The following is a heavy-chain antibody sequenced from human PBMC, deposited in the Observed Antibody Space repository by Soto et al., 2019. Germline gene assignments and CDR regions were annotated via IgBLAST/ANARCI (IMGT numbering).Heavy chain of an antibody. J-gene: IGHJ4*02. CDR3: AREVGYYDTFDY. V-gene: IGHV1-3*01. D-gene: IGHD3-22*01. Sequence: ASVKVSCKASGYTFTSYAMHWVRQAPGQRLEWMGWINAGNGNTKYSQKFQGRVTITRDTSASTAYMELSSLRSEDTAVYYCAREVGYYDTFDYWGQGTLVTVS. CDR1: GYTFTSYA. CDR2: INAGNGNT.